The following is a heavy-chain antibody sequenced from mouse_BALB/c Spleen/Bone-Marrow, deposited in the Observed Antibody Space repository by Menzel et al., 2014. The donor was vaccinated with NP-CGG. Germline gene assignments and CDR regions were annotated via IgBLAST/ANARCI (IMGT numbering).Heavy chain of an antibody. D-gene: IGHD2-1*01. CDR3: TRSYYGNYFDV. CDR2: INPSNGGT. CDR1: GYTFTSYY. V-gene: IGHV1S81*02. Sequence: QVQLQHSGAELVKPGASVKLSCKASGYTFTSYYMYWVKQRPGQGLEWIGEINPSNGGTNFNEKFKSKATLTVDKSSSTAYMQLSSLTSEDSAVYYCTRSYYGNYFDVWGAGTTVTVSS. J-gene: IGHJ1*01.